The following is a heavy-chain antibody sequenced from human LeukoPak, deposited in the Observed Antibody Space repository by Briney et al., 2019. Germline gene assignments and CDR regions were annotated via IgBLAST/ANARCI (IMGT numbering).Heavy chain of an antibody. D-gene: IGHD3-22*01. CDR2: ISAYNGNT. CDR3: ARTYYYDSSGYPFDY. V-gene: IGHV1-18*01. Sequence: ASVKVPCKASGYTFTSYGISWVRQAPGQGLEWMGWISAYNGNTNYAQKLQGRVTMTTDTSTSTAYMELRSLRSDDTAVYYCARTYYYDSSGYPFDYWGQGTLVTVSS. J-gene: IGHJ4*02. CDR1: GYTFTSYG.